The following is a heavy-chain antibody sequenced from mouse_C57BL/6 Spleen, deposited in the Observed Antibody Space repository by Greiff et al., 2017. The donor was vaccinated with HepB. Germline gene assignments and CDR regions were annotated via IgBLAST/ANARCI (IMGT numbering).Heavy chain of an antibody. D-gene: IGHD2-4*01. CDR2: INPNNGGT. Sequence: EVQLQQSGPELVKPGASVKMSCKASGYTFTDYNMHWVKQSHGKSLEWIGYINPNNGGTSYNQKFKGKATLTVNKSSSTAYMELRSLTSEDSAVYYCAREGLRRDRFAYWGQGTLVTVSA. J-gene: IGHJ3*01. CDR3: AREGLRRDRFAY. CDR1: GYTFTDYN. V-gene: IGHV1-22*01.